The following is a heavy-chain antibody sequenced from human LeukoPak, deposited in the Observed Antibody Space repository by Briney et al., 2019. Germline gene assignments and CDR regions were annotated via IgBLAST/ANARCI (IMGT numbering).Heavy chain of an antibody. CDR3: AAVLHDWFDP. V-gene: IGHV1-2*02. J-gene: IGHJ5*02. CDR1: GYSFTDYY. Sequence: ASVKVSCKASGYSFTDYYIHWVRQAPGQGLEWMGWINPNSGGTNYAQKFQGRVTMTRDTSISTAYMELSRLRSDDTAVYYCAAVLHDWFDPWGQGTLVTVSS. D-gene: IGHD6-13*01. CDR2: INPNSGGT.